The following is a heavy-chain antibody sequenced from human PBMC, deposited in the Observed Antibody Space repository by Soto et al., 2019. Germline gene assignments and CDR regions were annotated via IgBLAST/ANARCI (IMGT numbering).Heavy chain of an antibody. CDR2: IYPGDSDT. CDR1: GYSFASYC. D-gene: IGHD6-6*01. J-gene: IGHJ6*02. Sequence: ESLKISCQVSGYSFASYCIGWVRQIPGKDLEWMGIIYPGDSDTRYSPSFQGQVTISADKSLRTAYLQWTSLKASDTALYYCARTRSFTLGFYYDGMDVWGQGTTVTFSS. CDR3: ARTRSFTLGFYYDGMDV. V-gene: IGHV5-51*01.